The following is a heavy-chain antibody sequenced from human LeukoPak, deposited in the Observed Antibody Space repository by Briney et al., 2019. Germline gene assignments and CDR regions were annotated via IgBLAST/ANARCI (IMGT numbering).Heavy chain of an antibody. V-gene: IGHV1-69*04. D-gene: IGHD3-10*01. CDR2: IIPVLTLT. CDR3: ARGSGSGNYALGR. Sequence: SVKVSCKAPEGTLRSYALSWVRQAPGQGLEWMGRIIPVLTLTNDAPKFQDRLSIIANKATSTAYMELTNWTSADTAVYFCARGSGSGNYALGRWGQGTLVTVSS. J-gene: IGHJ4*02. CDR1: EGTLRSYA.